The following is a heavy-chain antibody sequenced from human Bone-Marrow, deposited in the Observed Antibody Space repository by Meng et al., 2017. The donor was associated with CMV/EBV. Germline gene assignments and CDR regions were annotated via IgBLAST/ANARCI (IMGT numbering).Heavy chain of an antibody. CDR3: ARIAAAALKPYYYGMDV. CDR1: GFTFSSYG. J-gene: IGHJ6*02. Sequence: GESLKISCAASGFTFSSYGMHWVRQAPGKGLEWVAVISYDGSNKYYADSVKGRFTISRDNSKNTLYLQMNSLRAEDTAVYYCARIAAAALKPYYYGMDVWGQGTTVTVSS. CDR2: ISYDGSNK. D-gene: IGHD6-13*01. V-gene: IGHV3-30*19.